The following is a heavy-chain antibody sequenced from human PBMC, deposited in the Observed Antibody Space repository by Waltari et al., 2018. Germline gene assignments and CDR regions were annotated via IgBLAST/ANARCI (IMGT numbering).Heavy chain of an antibody. CDR3: ATTGDLYYENSRYGLLGY. V-gene: IGHV1-2*06. CDR1: GYSFNDYY. J-gene: IGHJ4*02. Sequence: QVQLVQSGAEVKKPGASVKVSCKASGYSFNDYYIYWVRQAPGQWLDWMGRINPNNGDTAYAQRFQGSVTTTRDTSISTAYMELSSLTSDDTAVYYCATTGDLYYENSRYGLLGYWGQGTRVTVSS. CDR2: INPNNGDT. D-gene: IGHD3-22*01.